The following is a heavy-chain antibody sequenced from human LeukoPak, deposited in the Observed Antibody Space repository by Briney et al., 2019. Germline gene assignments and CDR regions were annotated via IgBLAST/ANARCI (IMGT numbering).Heavy chain of an antibody. D-gene: IGHD3-16*01. Sequence: GGSLRLSCAASGFTFDDYGMSWVRQVPGKGLEWVSGISWNGGSTEYADSVKGRFTISRDNAKNSLYLQMNSQRAEDTALYHCARDQFLITVKPGHWYFDLWGRGTLVTVSS. CDR2: ISWNGGST. V-gene: IGHV3-20*01. J-gene: IGHJ2*01. CDR1: GFTFDDYG. CDR3: ARDQFLITVKPGHWYFDL.